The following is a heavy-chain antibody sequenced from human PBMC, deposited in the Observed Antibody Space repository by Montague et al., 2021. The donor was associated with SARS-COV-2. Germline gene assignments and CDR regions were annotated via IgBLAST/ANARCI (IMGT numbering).Heavy chain of an antibody. CDR3: ARGRGFDWLGLDAYYFDY. V-gene: IGHV4-59*01. J-gene: IGHJ4*02. CDR2: THYSGST. Sequence: SETLSLTCTVSGDSMTDSYWSWIRQPPGKGLEWIGCTHYSGSTDYNPSLKSRVTISVDTSRTQFSLRLTSMSAADTAVYYCARGRGFDWLGLDAYYFDYWGQGALVAVSS. D-gene: IGHD3-9*01. CDR1: GDSMTDSY.